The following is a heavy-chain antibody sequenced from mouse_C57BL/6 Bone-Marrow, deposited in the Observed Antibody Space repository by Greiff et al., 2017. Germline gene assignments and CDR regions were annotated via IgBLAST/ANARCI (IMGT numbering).Heavy chain of an antibody. J-gene: IGHJ1*03. D-gene: IGHD2-3*01. CDR3: AREDGYYEYFDV. Sequence: EVQLQQSGPGMVKPSQSLSLTCTVTGYSITSGYDWHWIRHFPGNKLEWMGYISYSGSTNYNPSLKSRISITHDTSKNHFFLKLNSVTTEDTATYYCAREDGYYEYFDVWGTGTTVTVSS. CDR2: ISYSGST. V-gene: IGHV3-1*01. CDR1: GYSITSGYD.